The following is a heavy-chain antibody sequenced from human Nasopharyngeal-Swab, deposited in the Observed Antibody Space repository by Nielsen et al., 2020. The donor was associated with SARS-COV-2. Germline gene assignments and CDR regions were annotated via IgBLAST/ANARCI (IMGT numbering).Heavy chain of an antibody. CDR1: GYTFTSYA. CDR2: INAGNGNT. CDR3: AREAYDYVWGGYRYTTHAAFDI. J-gene: IGHJ3*02. Sequence: ASAQVSCKASGYTFTSYAMHWVRQAPGQRLEWMGWINAGNGNTKYSQKFQSRVTITRDTSASTANMELSSLRSEDTAVYYCAREAYDYVWGGYRYTTHAAFDIWGQGTMVTVSS. D-gene: IGHD3-16*02. V-gene: IGHV1-3*01.